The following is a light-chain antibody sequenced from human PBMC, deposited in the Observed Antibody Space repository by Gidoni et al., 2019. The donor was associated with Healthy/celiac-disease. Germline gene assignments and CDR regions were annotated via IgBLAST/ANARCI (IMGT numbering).Light chain of an antibody. CDR1: QGISRY. J-gene: IGKJ5*01. Sequence: RMTPSPSSFSASTGDRVSITCRASQGISRYLAWYQQKPGKAPKLLIYAASTLQSGVPSRFSGSGSGTDFTLTISCLQSEDFATYYCQQYYSYPITFGQGTRLEIK. V-gene: IGKV1-8*01. CDR3: QQYYSYPIT. CDR2: AAS.